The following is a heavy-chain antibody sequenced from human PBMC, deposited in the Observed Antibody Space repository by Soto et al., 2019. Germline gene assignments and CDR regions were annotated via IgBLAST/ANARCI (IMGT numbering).Heavy chain of an antibody. Sequence: ASVKVSCKASGYTFTGYYMHWVRQAPGQGLEWMGWINPNSGGTNYAQKFQGWVTMTRDTSISTAYMELSRLRSDDTAVYYCARAITMIVVAFDYWGQGTLVTVSS. CDR2: INPNSGGT. D-gene: IGHD3-22*01. J-gene: IGHJ4*02. V-gene: IGHV1-2*04. CDR3: ARAITMIVVAFDY. CDR1: GYTFTGYY.